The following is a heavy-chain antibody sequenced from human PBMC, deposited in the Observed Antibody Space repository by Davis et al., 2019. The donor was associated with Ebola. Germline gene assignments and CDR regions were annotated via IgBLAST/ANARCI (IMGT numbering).Heavy chain of an antibody. Sequence: GSLRLSCAASGFTFSSYWMSWVRQPPGKGLEWVGSILYSGTTYFNPSLSSRVAVSVDTSKNHFSLKLSSVAAADTAIYYCAIQVVGATRVFDFWGQGTLVTVSS. V-gene: IGHV4-59*04. D-gene: IGHD2-15*01. CDR1: GFTFSSYW. CDR2: ILYSGTT. CDR3: AIQVVGATRVFDF. J-gene: IGHJ4*02.